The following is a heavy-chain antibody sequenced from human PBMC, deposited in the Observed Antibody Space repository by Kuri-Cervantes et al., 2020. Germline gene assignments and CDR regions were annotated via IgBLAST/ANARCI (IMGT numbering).Heavy chain of an antibody. D-gene: IGHD2-2*01. CDR2: IRSKAYGGTT. CDR3: TRDIVYCSSTSCYGYYYYYRDV. Sequence: GGSLRLSCAASDFSFSTYGMHWVRQAPGKGLEWVGFIRSKAYGGTTEYAASVKGRFTISRDDSKSIAYLQMNSLKTEDTAVYYCTRDIVYCSSTSCYGYYYYYRDVWGKGTTVTVSS. V-gene: IGHV3-49*04. J-gene: IGHJ6*03. CDR1: DFSFSTYG.